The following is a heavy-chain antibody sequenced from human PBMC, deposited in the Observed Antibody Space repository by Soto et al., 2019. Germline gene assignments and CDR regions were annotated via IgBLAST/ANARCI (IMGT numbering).Heavy chain of an antibody. CDR1: GYTFTSYG. D-gene: IGHD3-10*01. CDR3: ARDGSGSSYTSFWWFDP. CDR2: ISAYNGNT. Sequence: QVQLVQSGAEVKKPGASVKVSCKASGYTFTSYGISWVRQAPGQGLEWMGWISAYNGNTNYAQKLQGRVTMTTDTSTSTAYMEPRRLRSDDTAVYCCARDGSGSSYTSFWWFDPWGQGTLVTVSA. V-gene: IGHV1-18*01. J-gene: IGHJ5*02.